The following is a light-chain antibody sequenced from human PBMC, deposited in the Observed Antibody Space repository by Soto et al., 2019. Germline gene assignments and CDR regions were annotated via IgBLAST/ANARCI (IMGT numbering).Light chain of an antibody. J-gene: IGKJ1*01. V-gene: IGKV1-5*03. CDR1: QTISSW. Sequence: DIQMTQSPSTLSGSVGDRVTITCRASQTISSWLAWYQQKPGKAPKLLIYKASTLKSGVPSRFSGGGSGTEFTLTISSLQPDDFATYYCQHYNSDSEAFGQGTKVELK. CDR2: KAS. CDR3: QHYNSDSEA.